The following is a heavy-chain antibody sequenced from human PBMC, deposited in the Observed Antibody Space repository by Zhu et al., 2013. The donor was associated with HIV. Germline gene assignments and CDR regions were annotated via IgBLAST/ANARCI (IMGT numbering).Heavy chain of an antibody. CDR1: GYTSTSYY. CDR3: ARASTSGNYYGDWFDP. CDR2: IHPSGVPT. J-gene: IGHJ5*02. Sequence: QVQLVQSGAEVKKPGASVKISCRASGYTSTSYYMHWVRQAPGQGLEWMGLIHPSGVPTRYARKLQGRVAVTRDTSTKTVYMELSSLTYEDTAVYYCARASTSGNYYGDWFDPWGQGTLVTVSS. D-gene: IGHD3-22*01. V-gene: IGHV1-46*04.